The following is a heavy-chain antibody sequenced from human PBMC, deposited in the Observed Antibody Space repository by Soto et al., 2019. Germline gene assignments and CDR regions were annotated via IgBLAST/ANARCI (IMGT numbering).Heavy chain of an antibody. CDR3: ARDQLILPAHDFFYGSDV. V-gene: IGHV3-23*01. CDR2: VSDNGGSRGGT. Sequence: GGSLRLSCKASGFMFNNSAMTWVRQAPGQGLQWVASVSDNGGSRGGTYYADSVKGRFTISRDNSKNTLYLQLDSLTGADTAVYYCARDQLILPAHDFFYGSDVWGQGAKVTVSS. CDR1: GFMFNNSA. J-gene: IGHJ6*02. D-gene: IGHD2-21*02.